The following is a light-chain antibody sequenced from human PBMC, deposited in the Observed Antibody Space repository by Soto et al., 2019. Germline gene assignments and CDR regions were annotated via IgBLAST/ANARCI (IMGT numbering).Light chain of an antibody. CDR2: LGS. CDR3: MQALQTPT. V-gene: IGKV2-28*01. CDR1: QSLLLSNGYNY. Sequence: DIVMTQSPLSLPVTPGEPASISCRSSQSLLLSNGYNYLDWYLQKPGQSPQVLIYLGSNRASGVPDRFSGSGSGTDFTLKISRVEAEYVGVYYCMQALQTPTFGQGTKVEIK. J-gene: IGKJ1*01.